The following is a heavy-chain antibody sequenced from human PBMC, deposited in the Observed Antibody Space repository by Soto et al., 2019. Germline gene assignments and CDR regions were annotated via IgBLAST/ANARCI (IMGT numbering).Heavy chain of an antibody. CDR1: GGSISSYY. CDR2: IYYSGST. V-gene: IGHV4-59*01. D-gene: IGHD3-22*01. Sequence: SETLSLTCTVSGGSISSYYWSWIRQPPGKGLEWIGYIYYSGSTNYNPSLKSRVTISVDTSKNQFSLKLSSVTAADTAVYYCARTNYYDSSGYYGVDYYYYGMDVWGQGTTVTVSS. CDR3: ARTNYYDSSGYYGVDYYYYGMDV. J-gene: IGHJ6*02.